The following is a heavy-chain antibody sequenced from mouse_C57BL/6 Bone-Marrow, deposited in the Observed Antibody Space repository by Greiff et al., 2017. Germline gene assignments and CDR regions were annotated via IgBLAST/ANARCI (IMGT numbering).Heavy chain of an antibody. D-gene: IGHD2-4*01. V-gene: IGHV1-15*01. Sequence: QVQLKESGAELVRPGASVTLSCKASGYTFTDYEMHWVKQTPVHGLEWIGAIDPETGGTAYNQKFKGKAILTADKSSSTAYMVLRSLTSEDSAVYYYTMITRYFDVWGTGTTVTVSS. CDR2: IDPETGGT. J-gene: IGHJ1*03. CDR1: GYTFTDYE. CDR3: TMITRYFDV.